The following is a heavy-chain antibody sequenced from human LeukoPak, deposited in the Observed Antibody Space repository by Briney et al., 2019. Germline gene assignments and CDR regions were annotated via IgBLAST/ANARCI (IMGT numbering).Heavy chain of an antibody. J-gene: IGHJ4*02. D-gene: IGHD6-19*01. Sequence: GGSLRLSCAASGFTFSNAWVNWVRQAPGKGLEWVGRIKSKADGGTTEYAAPVKGRFTISRDDSKNTLYLQMNSLKTDDTAVYYCTKPRREIAVAGGDYWGQGTLVTVSS. CDR1: GFTFSNAW. V-gene: IGHV3-15*01. CDR2: IKSKADGGTT. CDR3: TKPRREIAVAGGDY.